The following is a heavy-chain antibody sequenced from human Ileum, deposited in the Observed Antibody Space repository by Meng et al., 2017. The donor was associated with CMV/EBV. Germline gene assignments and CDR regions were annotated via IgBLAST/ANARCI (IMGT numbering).Heavy chain of an antibody. V-gene: IGHV4-39*07. CDR2: VYYSGTT. Sequence: LPRQESGPGLVKPAETRSLTCAASGGSTTSITYYWGWIRQPPGKGLEWIGSVYYSGTTYYNPSLKSRVNMSIDTSKNRFSLKLSSATAADTAVYYCARNVGFYSSQIAYWGQGALVTVSS. J-gene: IGHJ4*02. D-gene: IGHD3-3*01. CDR3: ARNVGFYSSQIAY. CDR1: GGSTTSITYY.